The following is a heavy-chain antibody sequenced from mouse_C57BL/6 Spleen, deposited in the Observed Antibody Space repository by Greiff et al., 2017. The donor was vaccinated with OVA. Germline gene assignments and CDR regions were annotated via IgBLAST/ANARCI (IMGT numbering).Heavy chain of an antibody. CDR3: TTRGTRRHLYYFDY. Sequence: VQLQQSGAELVRPGASVKLSCTASGFNIKDDYMHWVKQRPEQGLEWIGWIDPENGDTEYASKFQGKATITADTSSNTAYLQLSSLTSEDTAVYYCTTRGTRRHLYYFDYWGQGTTLTVSS. CDR2: IDPENGDT. J-gene: IGHJ2*01. D-gene: IGHD1-1*01. V-gene: IGHV14-4*01. CDR1: GFNIKDDY.